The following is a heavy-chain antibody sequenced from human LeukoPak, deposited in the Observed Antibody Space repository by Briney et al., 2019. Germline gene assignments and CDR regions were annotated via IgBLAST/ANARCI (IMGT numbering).Heavy chain of an antibody. V-gene: IGHV3-7*01. CDR3: ASGFAAYYDFWSGSY. Sequence: GGSLRLSCAASGFTFSSYWMSWVRQAPGKGLEWVANIKQDGSEKYYVDSVKGRFTISRDNAKNSLYLQMNSLRVEDTAVYYCASGFAAYYDFWSGSYWGQGTLVTVSS. CDR2: IKQDGSEK. J-gene: IGHJ4*02. D-gene: IGHD3-3*01. CDR1: GFTFSSYW.